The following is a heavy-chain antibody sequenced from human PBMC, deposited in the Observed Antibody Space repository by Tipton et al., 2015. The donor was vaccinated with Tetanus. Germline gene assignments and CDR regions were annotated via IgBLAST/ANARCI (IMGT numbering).Heavy chain of an antibody. V-gene: IGHV3-21*01. CDR1: GFMFGGYS. CDR3: ARQRVAYSSTWYDS. Sequence: SLRLSCAASGFMFGGYSISWVRQAPGKGLEWVSSISGGSDYMYYGDSVRGRFTISRDNAQNSLFLQMNSLRAEDTAVYYCARQRVAYSSTWYDSWGQGIMVTVSS. CDR2: ISGGSDYM. J-gene: IGHJ5*01. D-gene: IGHD5-18*01.